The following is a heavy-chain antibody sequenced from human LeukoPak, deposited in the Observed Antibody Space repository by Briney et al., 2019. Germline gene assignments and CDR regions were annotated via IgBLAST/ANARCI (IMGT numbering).Heavy chain of an antibody. J-gene: IGHJ4*02. V-gene: IGHV3-49*03. CDR1: GFTFGDYA. CDR2: IRGKAYGGTT. D-gene: IGHD5-18*01. CDR3: TKYSGRIDY. Sequence: GGSLRLSCTSSGFTFGDYAMSWLRQAPGKGLEWVAFIRGKAYGGTTEYAASVKGRFIISRDDSKSIAYLQMNSLKTEDTAVYYCTKYSGRIDYWGQGTLVTVSS.